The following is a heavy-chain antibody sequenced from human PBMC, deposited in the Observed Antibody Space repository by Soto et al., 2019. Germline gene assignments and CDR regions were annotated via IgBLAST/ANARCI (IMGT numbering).Heavy chain of an antibody. CDR3: ASVETQRYYYGMDV. J-gene: IGHJ6*02. V-gene: IGHV1-69*12. CDR2: IIPIFGTA. Sequence: QVQLVQSGAEVKKPGSSVKVSCKASGGTFSSYAISWVRQAPGQGLEWMGGIIPIFGTADYAQKFQGRVTIIADESTRTAYMELSSLRSEDTAVYYCASVETQRYYYGMDVWGQGTTVTVSS. CDR1: GGTFSSYA. D-gene: IGHD2-15*01.